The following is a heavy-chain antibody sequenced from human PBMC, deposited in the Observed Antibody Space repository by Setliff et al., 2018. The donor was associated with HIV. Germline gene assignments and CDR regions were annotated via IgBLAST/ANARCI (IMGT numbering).Heavy chain of an antibody. CDR2: VDPEDGGT. J-gene: IGHJ4*02. CDR1: GYTLTDYY. Sequence: ASVKVSCKASGYTLTDYYMHWVRQAPGKGLEWMGRVDPEDGGTVYGDKFQGRVTIIADTSTDTAYMELSSLRSEDTAVYYCTNPLIRMVRGSCWGQGTLVTVSS. V-gene: IGHV1-69-2*01. CDR3: TNPLIRMVRGSC. D-gene: IGHD3-10*01.